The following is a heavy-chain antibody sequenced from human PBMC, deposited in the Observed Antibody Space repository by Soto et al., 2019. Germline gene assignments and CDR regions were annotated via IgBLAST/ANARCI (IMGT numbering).Heavy chain of an antibody. Sequence: EVQLLESGGGLVQPGGSLRLSCAASGFTFSSYAMSWVRQAPGKGLEWVSAISGSGGSTYYADSVKGRFTISRDNSKNTLYLQMNSLRAEDTAVYYCAKDQPGPGATVTWEDDAFDIWGQGTMVTVAS. CDR3: AKDQPGPGATVTWEDDAFDI. CDR1: GFTFSSYA. J-gene: IGHJ3*02. CDR2: ISGSGGST. D-gene: IGHD4-17*01. V-gene: IGHV3-23*01.